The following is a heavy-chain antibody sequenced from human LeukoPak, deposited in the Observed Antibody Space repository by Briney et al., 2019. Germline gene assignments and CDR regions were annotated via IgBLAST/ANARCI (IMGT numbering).Heavy chain of an antibody. CDR2: IIPIFGTA. CDR1: GYTFTSYA. D-gene: IGHD3-10*01. V-gene: IGHV1-69*13. CDR3: ARVNTMVRGGTFDY. Sequence: GASVKVSCKASGYTFTSYAMNWVRQAPGQGLEWMGGIIPIFGTANYAQKFQGRVTITADESTSTAYMELSSLRSEDTAVYYCARVNTMVRGGTFDYWGQGTLVTVSS. J-gene: IGHJ4*02.